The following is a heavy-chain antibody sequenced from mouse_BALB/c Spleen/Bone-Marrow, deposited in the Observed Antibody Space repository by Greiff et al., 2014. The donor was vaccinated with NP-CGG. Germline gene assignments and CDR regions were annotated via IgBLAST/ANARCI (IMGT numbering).Heavy chain of an antibody. D-gene: IGHD1-2*01. V-gene: IGHV1-7*01. CDR3: ARSPHYYDLDY. CDR1: GCTFTSYW. J-gene: IGHJ2*01. Sequence: QVQLQQSGAELAKPGASVKMSCKASGCTFTSYWMHWVKQRPGQGLEWIGYINPSTGYTEYNQKFKDKATLTADKSSSTAYRQLSSLTSEDSAVYYCARSPHYYDLDYWGQGTTLTVSS. CDR2: INPSTGYT.